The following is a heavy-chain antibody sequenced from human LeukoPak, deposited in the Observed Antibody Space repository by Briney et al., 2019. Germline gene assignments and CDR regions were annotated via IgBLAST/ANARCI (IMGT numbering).Heavy chain of an antibody. CDR3: ARDTTVVTPDAFDI. V-gene: IGHV1-18*01. CDR1: GYTFISYG. J-gene: IGHJ3*02. Sequence: GASVTVSCKASGYTFISYGISWVRQAPGQGLEWMGWISAYSGNTNYAQKLQGRVTMTTDTSTNTAYMELRSLRSDDTAVYYCARDTTVVTPDAFDIWGQGTMVTVSS. CDR2: ISAYSGNT. D-gene: IGHD4-23*01.